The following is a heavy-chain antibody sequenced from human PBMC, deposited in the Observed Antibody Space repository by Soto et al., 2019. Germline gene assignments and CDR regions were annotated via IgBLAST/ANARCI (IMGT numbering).Heavy chain of an antibody. CDR1: GYTFISYA. D-gene: IGHD5-18*01. CDR2: INAGNGNT. Sequence: QVQLVQSGAEVKKPGASVKVSCKASGYTFISYAMNWVRQAPGQRLEWMGWINAGNGNTKYSQKFQGRVTITRDTSASTGYMELSSLRSEDTAVYYCARDQGYSYGYNWGQGTLVTVSS. J-gene: IGHJ4*02. V-gene: IGHV1-3*01. CDR3: ARDQGYSYGYN.